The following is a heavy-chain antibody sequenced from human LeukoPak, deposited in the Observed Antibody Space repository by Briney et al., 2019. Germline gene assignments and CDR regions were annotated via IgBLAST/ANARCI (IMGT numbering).Heavy chain of an antibody. D-gene: IGHD3-22*01. CDR2: INQDGTEK. CDR1: GFTFSTFW. V-gene: IGHV3-7*01. J-gene: IGHJ4*02. CDR3: ARGYPDYYDRKTYFDY. Sequence: GGSLRLSCAASGFTFSTFWMSWVRQAPGKGLEWVANINQDGTEKYYVDSVEARFTISRDNAKNSLYLQMNTLRAEDTAVFYCARGYPDYYDRKTYFDYWGQGTLVTVSS.